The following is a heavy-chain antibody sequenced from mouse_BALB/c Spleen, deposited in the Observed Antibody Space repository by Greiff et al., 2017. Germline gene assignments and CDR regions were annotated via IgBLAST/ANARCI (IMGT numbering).Heavy chain of an antibody. D-gene: IGHD3-2*01. CDR1: GFTITDYY. CDR3: NAKGQTARATDY. CDR2: IDPENGDT. J-gene: IGHJ2*01. V-gene: IGHV14-4*02. Sequence: VQLQQSGAELVRSGASVKLSCTASGFTITDYYMHWVKQRPEQGLEWIGWIDPENGDTEYAPMFQGKATMTADTSSNTAYLQLSSLTSEDTAVYYCNAKGQTARATDYWGQGTTLTVSS.